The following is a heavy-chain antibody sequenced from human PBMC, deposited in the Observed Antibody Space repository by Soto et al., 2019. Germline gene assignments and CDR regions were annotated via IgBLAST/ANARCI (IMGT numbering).Heavy chain of an antibody. CDR1: GFTFSSSE. V-gene: IGHV3-48*03. J-gene: IGHJ3*01. Sequence: EVQLVESGGGLVQPGGSLRLSCAVSGFTFSSSEMYWVRQAPGKGLEWISYIHPSGQPIFYAASVKGRFTISRDNANNSLFLQMNSLRADDTAVYYCARRDSRWGQGTMVTVSS. D-gene: IGHD3-22*01. CDR2: IHPSGQPI. CDR3: ARRDSR.